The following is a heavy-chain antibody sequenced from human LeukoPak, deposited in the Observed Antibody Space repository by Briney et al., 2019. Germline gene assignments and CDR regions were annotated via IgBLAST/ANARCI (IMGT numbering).Heavy chain of an antibody. V-gene: IGHV3-23*01. Sequence: GGSLRLSCAASGFTFSTYAMSWVRQAPGKGLEWVSGISGSGDNTNYADSVKGRFTISRDNAKNSLYLQMNSLRAEDTAVYYCARTSGWYFHFDYWGQGTLVTVSS. D-gene: IGHD6-19*01. CDR3: ARTSGWYFHFDY. CDR2: ISGSGDNT. CDR1: GFTFSTYA. J-gene: IGHJ4*02.